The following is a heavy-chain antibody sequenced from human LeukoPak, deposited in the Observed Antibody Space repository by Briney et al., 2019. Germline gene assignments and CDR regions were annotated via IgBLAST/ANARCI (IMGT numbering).Heavy chain of an antibody. V-gene: IGHV4-4*09. CDR3: ASSVGATSEGFDY. Sequence: PSETLSLTCTVSGGSISSYYWSWIRQPPGKGLEWIGYIYTSGSTNYNPSLKSRVTISVDTSKNQLSLKLSSVTAADTAVYYCASSVGATSEGFDYWGQGTLVTVSS. J-gene: IGHJ4*02. D-gene: IGHD1-26*01. CDR2: IYTSGST. CDR1: GGSISSYY.